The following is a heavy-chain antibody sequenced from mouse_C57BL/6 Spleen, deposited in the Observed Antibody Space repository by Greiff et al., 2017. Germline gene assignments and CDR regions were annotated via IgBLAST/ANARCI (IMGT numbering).Heavy chain of an antibody. V-gene: IGHV1-62-2*01. CDR2: FYPGSGSI. J-gene: IGHJ3*01. Sequence: QVQLKESGAELVKPGASVKLSCKASGYTFTEYTIHWVKQRSGQGLEWIGWFYPGSGSIKYNEKFKDKATLTADKSSSTVYMELSRLTSEDSAVXFCARREEGVGYLWGWFAYWGQGTLVTVSA. CDR1: GYTFTEYT. CDR3: ARREEGVGYLWGWFAY. D-gene: IGHD2-3*01.